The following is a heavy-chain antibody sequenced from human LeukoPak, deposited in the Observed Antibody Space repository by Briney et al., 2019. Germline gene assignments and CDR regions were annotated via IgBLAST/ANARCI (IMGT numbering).Heavy chain of an antibody. CDR1: GYTLTELS. D-gene: IGHD4-11*01. V-gene: IGHV1-24*01. CDR2: FDPEDGET. J-gene: IGHJ3*02. CDR3: ATDHHLHDAFDI. Sequence: ASVKVSCKVSGYTLTELSMHWVRQAPGKGLEWMGGFDPEDGETIYAQKFQGGVTMTEDTSTDTAYMELSSLRSEDTAVYYCATDHHLHDAFDIWGQGTMVTVSS.